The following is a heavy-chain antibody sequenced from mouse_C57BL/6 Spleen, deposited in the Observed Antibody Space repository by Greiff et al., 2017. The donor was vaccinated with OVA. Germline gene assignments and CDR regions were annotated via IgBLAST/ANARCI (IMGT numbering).Heavy chain of an antibody. CDR1: GFNIKDDY. CDR2: IDPENGDT. D-gene: IGHD1-1*01. Sequence: EVQLQQSGAELVRPGASVKLSCTASGFNIKDDYMHWVKQRPEQGLEWIGWIDPENGDTEYASKFQGKATITADTSSNTAYLQLSSLTSEDTAVYYCTLYDYGCWGQGTTLTVSS. V-gene: IGHV14-4*01. CDR3: TLYDYGC. J-gene: IGHJ2*01.